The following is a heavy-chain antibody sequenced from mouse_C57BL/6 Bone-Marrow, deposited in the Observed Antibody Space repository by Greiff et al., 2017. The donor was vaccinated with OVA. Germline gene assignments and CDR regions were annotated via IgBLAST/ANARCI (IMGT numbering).Heavy chain of an antibody. J-gene: IGHJ2*01. D-gene: IGHD3-3*01. V-gene: IGHV1-69*01. CDR3: ARRKGSYYFDY. CDR1: GYTFTSYW. CDR2: IDPSDSYT. Sequence: QVQLQQPGAELVMPGASVKLSCKASGYTFTSYWMHWVKQRPGQGLEWIGEIDPSDSYTNYNQKFKGKSTLTVDKSSSTAYMQLSSLTSEDSAVYYCARRKGSYYFDYWGQGTTLTVSS.